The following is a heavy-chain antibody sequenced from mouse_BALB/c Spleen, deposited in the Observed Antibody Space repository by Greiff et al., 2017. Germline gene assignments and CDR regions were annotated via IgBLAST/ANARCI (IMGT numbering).Heavy chain of an antibody. Sequence: QVQLQQSGPELVKPGALVKISCKASGYTFTSYDINWVKQRPGQGLEWIGWIYPGNSDTSYNQKFKGKAKLTAVTSTSTAYMELSSLTNEDSAVYYCTRWGDGYYVAWFAYWGQGTLVTVSA. J-gene: IGHJ3*01. CDR1: GYTFTSYD. CDR3: TRWGDGYYVAWFAY. CDR2: IYPGNSDT. V-gene: IGHV1-66*01. D-gene: IGHD2-3*01.